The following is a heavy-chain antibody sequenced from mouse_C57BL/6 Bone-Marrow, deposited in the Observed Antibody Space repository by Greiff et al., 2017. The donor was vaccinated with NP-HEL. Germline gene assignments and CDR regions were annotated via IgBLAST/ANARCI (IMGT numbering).Heavy chain of an antibody. J-gene: IGHJ4*01. CDR2: ISSGGSYT. Sequence: EVMLVESGGDLVKPGGSLKLSCAASGFTFSSYGMSWVRQTPDKRLEWVATISSGGSYTYYPDSVKGRFTISRDNAKNTLYLQMSSLKSEDTAMYYCASHYYGSSYDYAMDYWGQGTSVTVSS. CDR1: GFTFSSYG. CDR3: ASHYYGSSYDYAMDY. D-gene: IGHD1-1*01. V-gene: IGHV5-6*01.